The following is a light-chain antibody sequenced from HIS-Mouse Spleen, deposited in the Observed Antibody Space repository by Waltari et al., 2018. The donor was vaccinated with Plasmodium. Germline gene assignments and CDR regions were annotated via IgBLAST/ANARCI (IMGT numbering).Light chain of an antibody. J-gene: IGKJ3*01. CDR1: QSVSSSY. V-gene: IGKV3-15*01. CDR3: QQYNNWSFT. Sequence: EIVLTQSPGTLSLSPGERATLPCRASQSVSSSYLAWYQQKPGQAPRLLIYGASTRATGIPARFSGSESGTEFALTISSLQSEDFAVYYCQQYNNWSFTFGPGTKVDIK. CDR2: GAS.